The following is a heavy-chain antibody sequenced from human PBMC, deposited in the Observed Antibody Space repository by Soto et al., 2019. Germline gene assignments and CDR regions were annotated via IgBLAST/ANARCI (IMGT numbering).Heavy chain of an antibody. CDR3: ARGKASYYDSSGPGAAYGMDV. J-gene: IGHJ6*02. Sequence: ASVKVSCKASGYTFTGYYMHWVRQAPGQGLEWMGGINPNSGGTNYAQKFQGWVTMTRDTSISTAYMELSRLRSDDTAVYYCARGKASYYDSSGPGAAYGMDVWGQGTTVTVSS. V-gene: IGHV1-2*04. D-gene: IGHD3-22*01. CDR1: GYTFTGYY. CDR2: INPNSGGT.